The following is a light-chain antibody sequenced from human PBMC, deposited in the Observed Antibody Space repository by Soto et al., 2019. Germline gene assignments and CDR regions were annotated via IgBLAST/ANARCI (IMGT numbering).Light chain of an antibody. J-gene: IGKJ1*01. V-gene: IGKV1-5*01. CDR2: DAS. CDR1: QSISTW. CDR3: QQYNSYSQT. Sequence: DIQMTQSPSTLSASVVDRVTITCRASQSISTWLAWYQQKPGKAPKLLIYDASSLESGVPSRFGGGGSGTEFTLTISSLQPDDFAIYYCQQYNSYSQTFGQGTKVDIK.